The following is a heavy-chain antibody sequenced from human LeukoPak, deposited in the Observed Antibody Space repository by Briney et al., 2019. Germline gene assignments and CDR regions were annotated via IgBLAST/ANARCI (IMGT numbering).Heavy chain of an antibody. Sequence: GGSLRLSCAASGFTFSSYSMNWVRQAPGKGLEWVSSISSSSNYIYYADSVKGRFTISRDNAKNSLYLQMNSLRAEDTAVYYCARLANYYDSSGDGFDIWGQGTMVTVSS. CDR1: GFTFSSYS. CDR2: ISSSSNYI. J-gene: IGHJ3*02. V-gene: IGHV3-21*01. D-gene: IGHD3-22*01. CDR3: ARLANYYDSSGDGFDI.